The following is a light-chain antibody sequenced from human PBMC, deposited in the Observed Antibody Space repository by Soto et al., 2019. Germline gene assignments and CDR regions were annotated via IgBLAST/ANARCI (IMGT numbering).Light chain of an antibody. CDR2: AAT. V-gene: IGKV1-39*01. J-gene: IGKJ2*01. CDR1: QSISSY. CDR3: QQSFSKFLYT. Sequence: DIQMTQSPSSLSASVGDRVTITCRASQSISSYLNWYQQKPGKAPKLLIYAATSLQSGVPSRFSGSGSGTDFTLTISRLQPEDFATYSCQQSFSKFLYTFGQGTKLEIK.